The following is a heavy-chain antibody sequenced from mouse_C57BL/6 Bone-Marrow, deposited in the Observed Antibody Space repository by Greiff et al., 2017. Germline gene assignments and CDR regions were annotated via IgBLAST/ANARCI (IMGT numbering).Heavy chain of an antibody. V-gene: IGHV14-4*01. CDR2: IDPENGDT. CDR1: GFNIKDDY. CDR3: TTDYYGSSYRGYYAMDY. D-gene: IGHD1-1*01. J-gene: IGHJ4*01. Sequence: EVQLQQSGAELVRPGASVKLSCTASGFNIKDDYMHWVKQRPEQGLEWIGWIDPENGDTEYASKVPGKATITADTSSNTAYLQLSSLTSEDTAVYYCTTDYYGSSYRGYYAMDYWGQGTSVTVSS.